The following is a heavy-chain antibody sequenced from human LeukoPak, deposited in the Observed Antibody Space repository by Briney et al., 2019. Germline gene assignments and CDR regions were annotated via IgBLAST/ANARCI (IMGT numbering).Heavy chain of an antibody. CDR2: ISGRGSGDRT. V-gene: IGHV3-23*01. Sequence: PGGSLRLSCAASGFTFSSYAMSWVRQAPGKGLEWVSNISGRGSGDRTYYADSVKGRFTISRDNSKNTLYLQLNSLRAEDTALYYCAREDYGLGYYMDVWGKGTTVTVSS. CDR3: AREDYGLGYYMDV. D-gene: IGHD4-17*01. CDR1: GFTFSSYA. J-gene: IGHJ6*03.